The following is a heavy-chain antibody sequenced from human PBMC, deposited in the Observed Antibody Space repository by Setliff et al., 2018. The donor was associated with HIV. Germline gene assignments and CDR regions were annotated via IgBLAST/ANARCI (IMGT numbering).Heavy chain of an antibody. CDR2: INQDGSEK. CDR1: GFTFSSYW. V-gene: IGHV3-7*01. CDR3: AKDITAPGLFLDY. D-gene: IGHD6-13*01. J-gene: IGHJ4*02. Sequence: PGGSLRLSCAASGFTFSSYWVSWVRQAPGKGLQCVANINQDGSEKYYMDSVKGRFTISRDNAKNSLYLQMNSLRAEDTAVYYCAKDITAPGLFLDYWGRGTLVTVSS.